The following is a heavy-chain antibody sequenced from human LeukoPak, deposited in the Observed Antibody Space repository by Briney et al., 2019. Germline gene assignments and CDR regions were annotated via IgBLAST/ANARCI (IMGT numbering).Heavy chain of an antibody. D-gene: IGHD1-26*01. CDR1: GFTFSSYW. CDR2: IKYDGNEE. J-gene: IGHJ4*02. V-gene: IGHV3-7*01. CDR3: ARVTGATGHFDY. Sequence: GGSLRLSCAASGFTFSSYWMSWMRQAPGKGLEWVANIKYDGNEEYYVDSVKGRFTISRDNAKNSLYLQMNSLRAEDTAVYYCARVTGATGHFDYWGQGTLVTVSS.